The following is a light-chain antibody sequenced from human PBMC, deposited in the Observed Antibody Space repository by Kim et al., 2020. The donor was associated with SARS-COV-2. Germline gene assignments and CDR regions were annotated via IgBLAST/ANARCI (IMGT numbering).Light chain of an antibody. V-gene: IGLV4-60*03. J-gene: IGLJ3*02. Sequence: SSVKLTCTRTGRHSNYFIAWHQQQPGKAPRFLMKVEGSGSYNQGGGVPDRFSGSRSGADRYLIISNLQSEDEADYYCETWDSNIQVFGGGTQLTVL. CDR1: GRHSNYF. CDR2: VEGSGSY. CDR3: ETWDSNIQV.